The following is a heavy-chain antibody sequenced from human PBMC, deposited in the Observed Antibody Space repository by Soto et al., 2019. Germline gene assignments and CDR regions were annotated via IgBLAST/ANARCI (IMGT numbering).Heavy chain of an antibody. CDR3: ARDLDPSGSYYTDY. V-gene: IGHV1-18*04. CDR2: ISPWKGNT. Sequence: ATVKVSCKASGYNFMPYGVNWVRQAPGQGLEWMGWISPWKGNTNYAQSFQGRVTMTTDTSTSTAYMELRSLTSDDTAVYYCARDLDPSGSYYTDYWGPGTLVTVSS. CDR1: GYNFMPYG. J-gene: IGHJ4*02. D-gene: IGHD3-10*01.